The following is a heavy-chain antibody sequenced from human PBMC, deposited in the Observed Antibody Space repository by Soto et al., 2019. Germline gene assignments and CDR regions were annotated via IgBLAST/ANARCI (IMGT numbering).Heavy chain of an antibody. J-gene: IGHJ4*02. Sequence: QVQLQQWGAGLLKPSETLSLTCAVYGGSFSGYYWSWIRQPPGKGLEWIGEINHSGSTNYNPSLKSRVTISVDTSKNQCSLKLNSVTAADTAVYFCARDRNRYVGRVSYTDWGQGTLVTVSS. V-gene: IGHV4-34*01. D-gene: IGHD1-26*01. CDR1: GGSFSGYY. CDR2: INHSGST. CDR3: ARDRNRYVGRVSYTD.